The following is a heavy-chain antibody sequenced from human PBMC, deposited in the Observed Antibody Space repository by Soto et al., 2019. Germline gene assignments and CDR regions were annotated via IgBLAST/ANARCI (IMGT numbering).Heavy chain of an antibody. V-gene: IGHV3-33*01. CDR2: IWYDGTKT. CDR1: GFSLRTYG. Sequence: QVQLVESGGGVVQSGRSLTLSCAASGFSLRTYGMHWLRRAPGKGLEWVAFIWYDGTKTFYANSVKGRSTISKDNSNNILYLQMSGLRAEDTAVYYCARDVVTAVAGSVNWFDPWGQGTLVTVSS. D-gene: IGHD6-19*01. CDR3: ARDVVTAVAGSVNWFDP. J-gene: IGHJ5*02.